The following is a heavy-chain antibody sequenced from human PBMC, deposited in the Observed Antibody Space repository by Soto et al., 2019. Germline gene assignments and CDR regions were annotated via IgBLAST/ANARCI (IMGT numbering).Heavy chain of an antibody. D-gene: IGHD6-13*01. CDR1: GFVFTNFW. V-gene: IGHV3-74*01. CDR2: IDTSGHST. Sequence: GGSLRLSCEASGFVFTNFWMHWVRHVPGKGLVWVARIDTSGHSTNYAESVKGRFTISRDNAKNTVSLQMNSLRVEDTGVYYCAKDSWYFDLWSKGSQVTVSS. J-gene: IGHJ4*02. CDR3: AKDSWYFDL.